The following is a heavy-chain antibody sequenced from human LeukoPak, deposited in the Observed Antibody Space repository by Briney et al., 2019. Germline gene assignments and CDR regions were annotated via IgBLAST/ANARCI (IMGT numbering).Heavy chain of an antibody. Sequence: PGGSLRLSCAASGFTFTSYSMNWVRQAPGKGLEWVSSISSSSSYTNYADSVKGRFAISRDNAKNSLYLQMNSLRAEDTAVFYCARRAKEYSSGWYPNFDYWGQGTLVTVSS. V-gene: IGHV3-21*04. CDR3: ARRAKEYSSGWYPNFDY. J-gene: IGHJ4*02. D-gene: IGHD6-19*01. CDR1: GFTFTSYS. CDR2: ISSSSSYT.